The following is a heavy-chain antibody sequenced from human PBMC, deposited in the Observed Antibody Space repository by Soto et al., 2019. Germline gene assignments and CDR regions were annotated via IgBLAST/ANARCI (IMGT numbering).Heavy chain of an antibody. V-gene: IGHV3-30*18. CDR1: GFTFSSYG. CDR3: AKSPKNIRKPFDY. Sequence: PGGSLRLSCAASGFTFSSYGMHWVRQAPGKGLEWVAVISYDGSNKYYADSVKGRFTISRDNSKNTLYLQMNSLRAEDTAVYYCAKSPKNIRKPFDYWGQGTLVTVSS. CDR2: ISYDGSNK. J-gene: IGHJ4*02.